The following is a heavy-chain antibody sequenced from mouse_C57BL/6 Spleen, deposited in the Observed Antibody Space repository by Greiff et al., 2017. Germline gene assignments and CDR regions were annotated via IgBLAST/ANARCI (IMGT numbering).Heavy chain of an antibody. Sequence: GGGLVQPKGSLKLSCAASGFSFNTYAMNWVRQAPGKGLEWVARIRSKSNNYATYYADSVKDRFTISRDDSESMLYLQMNNLKTEDTAMYYCVRSYYDYDVYFDYWGQGTTLTVSS. J-gene: IGHJ2*01. CDR2: IRSKSNNYAT. CDR3: VRSYYDYDVYFDY. D-gene: IGHD2-4*01. CDR1: GFSFNTYA. V-gene: IGHV10-1*01.